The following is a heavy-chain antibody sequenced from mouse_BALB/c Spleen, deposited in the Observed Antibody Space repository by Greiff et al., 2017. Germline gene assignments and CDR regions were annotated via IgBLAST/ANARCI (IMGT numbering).Heavy chain of an antibody. CDR2: ISSGSSTI. CDR3: ARQGFYAMDY. J-gene: IGHJ4*01. Sequence: EVQRVESGGGLVQPGGSRKLSCAASGFTFSSFGMHWVRQAPEKGLEWVAYISSGSSTIYYADTVKGRFTISRDNPKNTLFLQMTSLRSEDTAMYYCARQGFYAMDYWGQGTSVTVSS. V-gene: IGHV5-17*02. CDR1: GFTFSSFG.